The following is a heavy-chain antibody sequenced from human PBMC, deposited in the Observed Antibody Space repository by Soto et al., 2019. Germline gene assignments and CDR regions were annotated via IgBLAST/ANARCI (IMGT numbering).Heavy chain of an antibody. Sequence: QVQLHQWGAGLLKPSETLSLTCAVYGGSFTTYYWSWIRQSPGKGLEWIGEINHSGFTNYNPSLESRGTTSVDTSKNQFALKLRSVTAADTAIYYCARRYCSDSYCSYFDYWGRGTLVSVSS. CDR3: ARRYCSDSYCSYFDY. V-gene: IGHV4-34*01. D-gene: IGHD2-15*01. CDR1: GGSFTTYY. CDR2: INHSGFT. J-gene: IGHJ4*02.